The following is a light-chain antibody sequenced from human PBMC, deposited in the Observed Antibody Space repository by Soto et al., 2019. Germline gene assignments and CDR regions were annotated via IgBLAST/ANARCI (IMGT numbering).Light chain of an antibody. CDR1: QTISSW. Sequence: DIQLTQSPSTLSASVGDRVTITCRASQTISSWLAWYQQKPVKAPNLLIYETSNLESGVPSRFSGSGSGTEFTLTISSLQPDDFSTYYCQYYNDYCWTFGQGTKVELK. CDR2: ETS. J-gene: IGKJ1*01. V-gene: IGKV1-5*03. CDR3: QYYNDYCWT.